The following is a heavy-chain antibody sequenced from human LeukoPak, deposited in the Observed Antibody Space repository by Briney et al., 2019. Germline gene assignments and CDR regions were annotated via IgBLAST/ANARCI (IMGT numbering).Heavy chain of an antibody. CDR3: ARGSSTSFYYYYGMDV. CDR2: IKQDGSEK. J-gene: IGHJ6*02. V-gene: IGHV3-7*01. CDR1: GFTFSSYW. Sequence: GGSLRLSCAASGFTFSSYWMSWVRQAPGKGLEWVANIKQDGSEKYYVDSVKGRFTISRDNAKNSLYLQMNSLRAEDTAVYYCARGSSTSFYYYYGMDVWGQGTTVTASS. D-gene: IGHD2-2*01.